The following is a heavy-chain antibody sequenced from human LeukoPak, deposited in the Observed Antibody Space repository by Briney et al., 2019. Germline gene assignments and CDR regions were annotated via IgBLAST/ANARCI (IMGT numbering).Heavy chain of an antibody. V-gene: IGHV1-18*01. D-gene: IGHD6-19*01. CDR2: ISGSNGNT. CDR3: ARVGTSGWYGHY. CDR1: GYTFTSYG. Sequence: ASVKVSCKTSGYTFTSYGISWVRQAPGQGLEWMGWISGSNGNTDYAQKLQGRVTMTTDTSTSTVYMEMRSPRSDDTAVYYCARVGTSGWYGHYWGQGTLVTVSS. J-gene: IGHJ4*02.